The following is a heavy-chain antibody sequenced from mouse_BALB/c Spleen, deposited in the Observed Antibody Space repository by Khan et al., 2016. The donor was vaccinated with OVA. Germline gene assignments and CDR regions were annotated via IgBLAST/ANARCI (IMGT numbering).Heavy chain of an antibody. D-gene: IGHD2-3*01. Sequence: QVQLQQSGPELVKPGASLKVSCKASGYKFTDYIIGWVKQSTRQGLEWIGDIFPGSGTPYYNEKFKDKATPTADKSSNTAYMQLSSLTSEDSAVYFCSRGGYSVFAYCGQGTLVTVSA. CDR2: IFPGSGTP. CDR1: GYKFTDYI. V-gene: IGHV1-77*01. CDR3: SRGGYSVFAY. J-gene: IGHJ3*01.